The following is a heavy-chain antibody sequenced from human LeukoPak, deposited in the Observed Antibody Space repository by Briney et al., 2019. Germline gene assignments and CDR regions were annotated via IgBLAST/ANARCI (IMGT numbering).Heavy chain of an antibody. CDR1: GFTFSSYG. J-gene: IGHJ6*02. CDR2: ISYDGGNK. V-gene: IGHV3-30*19. Sequence: GGSLRLSCAASGFTFSSYGMHWVRQAPGKGLEWVAVISYDGGNKYYADSVKGRFTISRDNSKNTLYLQMNSLRAEDTAVYYCARGYYYYGMDVWGQGITVTVSS. CDR3: ARGYYYYGMDV.